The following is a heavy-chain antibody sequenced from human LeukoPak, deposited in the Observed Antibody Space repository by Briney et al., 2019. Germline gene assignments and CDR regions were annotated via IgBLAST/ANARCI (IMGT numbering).Heavy chain of an antibody. CDR3: ARTVAGINEFDY. Sequence: SETLSLTCSVSGYSISSGFFWGWIRQPPGKGLEWIGNIFHSGTTFYNTSLKSRVTISVDTSKNQFSLKLSSVTAADTAVYYCARTVAGINEFDYWGQGTLVTVSS. J-gene: IGHJ4*02. V-gene: IGHV4-38-2*02. CDR1: GYSISSGFF. CDR2: IFHSGTT. D-gene: IGHD6-19*01.